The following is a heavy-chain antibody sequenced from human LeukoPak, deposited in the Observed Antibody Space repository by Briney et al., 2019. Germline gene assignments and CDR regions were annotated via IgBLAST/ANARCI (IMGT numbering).Heavy chain of an antibody. CDR3: AKSELYRVATMLFDY. Sequence: PGGSLRLSCAASGFTFSSYAMSWVRQAPGKGLEWVSAISGSGGSTYYADSVKGRFTISRDNSKNTLYLQMNSLRAEDTAVYYCAKSELYRVATMLFDYWGQGTLVTVSS. V-gene: IGHV3-23*01. CDR1: GFTFSSYA. J-gene: IGHJ4*02. D-gene: IGHD5-12*01. CDR2: ISGSGGST.